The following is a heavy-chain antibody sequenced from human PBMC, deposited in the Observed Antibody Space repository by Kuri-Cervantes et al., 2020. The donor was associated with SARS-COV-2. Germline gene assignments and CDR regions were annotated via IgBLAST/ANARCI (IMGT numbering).Heavy chain of an antibody. CDR3: ARRGLKARLYFDS. D-gene: IGHD3-10*01. Sequence: GSLRLSCAMYGESASGYFWSWFRQPPGKGLEWIGEVSQSGSTDYNPSLKSPVTMTLDTSMKHFSLNLSYVTAADTAVYYCARRGLKARLYFDSWGQGTLVTVSS. V-gene: IGHV4-34*01. J-gene: IGHJ4*01. CDR2: VSQSGST. CDR1: GESASGYF.